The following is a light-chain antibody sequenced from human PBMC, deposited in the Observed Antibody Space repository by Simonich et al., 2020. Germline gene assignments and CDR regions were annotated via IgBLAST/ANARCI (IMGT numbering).Light chain of an antibody. CDR3: MQSIQLPWT. CDR1: QSLLHSAGKTY. V-gene: IGKV2D-29*02. J-gene: IGKJ1*01. CDR2: EVS. Sequence: DIVMTQTPLSLSVTPGQPASISCKSSQSLLHSAGKTYLYWYLQKPGQSPQLLIDEVSNRFSGVPDRFSGSGSGTDFTLKISRVEAEDVGVYYCMQSIQLPWTFGQGTKVEIK.